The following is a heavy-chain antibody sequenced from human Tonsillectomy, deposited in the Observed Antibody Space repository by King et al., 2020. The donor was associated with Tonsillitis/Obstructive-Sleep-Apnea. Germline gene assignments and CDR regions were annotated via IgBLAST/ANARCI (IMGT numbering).Heavy chain of an antibody. D-gene: IGHD2-2*02. CDR2: XXXSGGXT. CDR3: AKARSSTSTSCYNY. J-gene: IGHJ4*02. Sequence: VQLVESGGGLVQPGGSLRLSCAASGFIFSSYVMSWVRQAPGKGXXWXSXXXXSGGXTXSADSVKGRFTISRXNXKNTLYLXMNXXRAEDTAVYYCAKARSSTSTSCYNYWGQGTPVTVSS. V-gene: IGHV3-23*04. CDR1: GFIFSSYV.